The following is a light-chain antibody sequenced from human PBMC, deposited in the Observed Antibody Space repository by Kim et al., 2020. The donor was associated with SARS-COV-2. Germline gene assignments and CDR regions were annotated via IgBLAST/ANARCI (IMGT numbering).Light chain of an antibody. CDR2: GAS. CDR3: QQYGSAPYT. CDR1: QSISSNS. J-gene: IGKJ2*01. Sequence: LSPGGRATPSCRASQSISSNSLAWYQQRPGQAPRLFIYGASNRATGIPDRFSGSGSGTDFTLTIGRLEPEDFAMYFCQQYGSAPYTFGQGTKLEI. V-gene: IGKV3-20*01.